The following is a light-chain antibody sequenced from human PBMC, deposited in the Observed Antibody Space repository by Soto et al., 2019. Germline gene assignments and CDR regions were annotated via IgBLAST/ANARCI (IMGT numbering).Light chain of an antibody. CDR3: QTWGSGTVV. CDR2: LNSDGSH. Sequence: QPVLTQSPSASASLGASVKLTCTLSSGHSSYAIAWHQQQPEKGPRYWMKLNSDGSHSKGDGIPDRFSGSSSGAERYLTISSLQSEDEADYYCQTWGSGTVVFGGGTQLTVL. J-gene: IGLJ2*01. CDR1: SGHSSYA. V-gene: IGLV4-69*01.